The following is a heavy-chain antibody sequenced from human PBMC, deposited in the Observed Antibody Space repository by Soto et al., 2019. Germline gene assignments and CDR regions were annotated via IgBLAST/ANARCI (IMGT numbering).Heavy chain of an antibody. J-gene: IGHJ3*01. V-gene: IGHV3-74*01. CDR1: GFTFSSYW. CDR3: ARGIRGHYGSDV. D-gene: IGHD5-12*01. Sequence: EVQLVESGGDLVQPGGSLRLSCAASGFTFSSYWMHWVRQAPGKGLVWVSRVTSDGSTYYADSVKGRFTISRDNAKNTLYLQMNSLTVEDTAVYYCARGIRGHYGSDVWGQGTMVTVSS. CDR2: VTSDGST.